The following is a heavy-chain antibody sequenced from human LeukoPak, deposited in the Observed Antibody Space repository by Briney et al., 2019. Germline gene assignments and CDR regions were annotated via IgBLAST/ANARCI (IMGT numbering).Heavy chain of an antibody. CDR3: ARHKEIVAAGT. Sequence: SETLSLTCTVSGGSISSYYWSWIRQPPGKGLEWIGYIYYSGSTNYNPSLKSRVTISVDTSKNQFSLKLSSVTAADTAVYYCARHKEIVAAGTWGQGTLVTVSS. D-gene: IGHD6-13*01. CDR2: IYYSGST. CDR1: GGSISSYY. J-gene: IGHJ5*02. V-gene: IGHV4-59*08.